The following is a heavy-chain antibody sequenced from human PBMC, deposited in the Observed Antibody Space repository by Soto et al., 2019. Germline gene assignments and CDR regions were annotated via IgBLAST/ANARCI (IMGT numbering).Heavy chain of an antibody. J-gene: IGHJ5*02. CDR3: ARGGGDIVVVPAATKYNWFDP. Sequence: ASVKVSCKASGYTFTGYYMHWVRQAPGQGXEWMGWINPNSGGTNYAQKFQGWVTMTRDTSISTAYMELSRLRSDDTAVYYCARGGGDIVVVPAATKYNWFDPWGQGTLVTVSS. CDR2: INPNSGGT. CDR1: GYTFTGYY. V-gene: IGHV1-2*04. D-gene: IGHD2-2*01.